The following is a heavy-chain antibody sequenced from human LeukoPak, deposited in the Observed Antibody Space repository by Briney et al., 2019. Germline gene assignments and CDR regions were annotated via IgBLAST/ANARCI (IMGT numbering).Heavy chain of an antibody. CDR1: GGSISSYY. Sequence: SETLSLTCTVSGGSISSYYWSWIRQPPGKGLEWIGYIYYSGHTNYNPSLNSRVTISVDTSKNQFSLKLSSVTAADTAMYYCARGNYYDTSRPWYFDLWGRGTLVTVSS. CDR2: IYYSGHT. V-gene: IGHV4-59*01. CDR3: ARGNYYDTSRPWYFDL. J-gene: IGHJ2*01. D-gene: IGHD3-22*01.